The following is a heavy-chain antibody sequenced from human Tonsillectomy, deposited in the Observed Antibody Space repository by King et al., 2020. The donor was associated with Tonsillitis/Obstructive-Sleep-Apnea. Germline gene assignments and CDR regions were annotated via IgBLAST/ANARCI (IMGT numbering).Heavy chain of an antibody. CDR1: GFTFRTYW. V-gene: IGHV3-7*03. J-gene: IGHJ6*02. Sequence: VQLVESGGGLVQPGGSLRLSCAASGFTFRTYWMSWVRQVPGKGLEWVANIKQDGSEKYYVDSVKGRFTISRDNAKNSLYLQMNSLRAEDTAVYYCARDTSAEGCRNMDVWGQGTTVTVSS. CDR3: ARDTSAEGCRNMDV. D-gene: IGHD2-15*01. CDR2: IKQDGSEK.